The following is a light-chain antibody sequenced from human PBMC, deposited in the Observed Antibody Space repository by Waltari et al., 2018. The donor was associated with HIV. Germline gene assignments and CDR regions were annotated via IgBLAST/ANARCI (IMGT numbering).Light chain of an antibody. CDR1: SSDIGGYNY. CDR3: SSYAPTNKFYVL. J-gene: IGLJ2*01. Sequence: QSALTQPPSASGSPGQSVTMSCIGTSSDIGGYNYVSWYQQHPGKAPKLIMTEVTKRPSGVPDRFSGSKSGNTASLTVSGLQAEDEAHYYCSSYAPTNKFYVLFGGGTTLTVL. V-gene: IGLV2-8*01. CDR2: EVT.